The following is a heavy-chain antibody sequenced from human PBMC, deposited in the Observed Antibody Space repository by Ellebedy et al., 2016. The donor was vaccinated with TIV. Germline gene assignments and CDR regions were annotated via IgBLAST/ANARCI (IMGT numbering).Heavy chain of an antibody. Sequence: ASVKVSXXASGYTFTSYGISWVRQAPGQGLEWMGWISAYNGNINYAQKLQGRVTMTTDTSTSTAYMELRSLRSDDTAVYYCARVGSSGWFRPYWGQGTLVTVSS. J-gene: IGHJ4*02. D-gene: IGHD6-19*01. V-gene: IGHV1-18*01. CDR3: ARVGSSGWFRPY. CDR1: GYTFTSYG. CDR2: ISAYNGNI.